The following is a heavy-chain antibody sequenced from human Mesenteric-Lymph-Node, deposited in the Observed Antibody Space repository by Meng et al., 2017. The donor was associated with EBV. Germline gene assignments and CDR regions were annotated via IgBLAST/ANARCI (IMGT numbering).Heavy chain of an antibody. V-gene: IGHV4-61*01. CDR3: ARQGYYDSGAWGDYFDY. D-gene: IGHD3-22*01. CDR2: VHSTGST. CDR1: GAAVNSVTYY. Sequence: PLPGAGPGLVKPSETLSPPCSVSGAAVNSVTYYWSWIRKPPGKGLAWIASVHSTGSTNYNPSLMSRVPISLDTSKSQFSLTLTYVTAADTAVYYCARQGYYDSGAWGDYFDYWGQGSLVTVSS. J-gene: IGHJ4*02.